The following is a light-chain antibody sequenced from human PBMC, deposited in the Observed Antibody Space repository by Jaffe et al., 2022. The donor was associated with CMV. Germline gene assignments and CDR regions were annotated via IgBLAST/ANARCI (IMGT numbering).Light chain of an antibody. CDR3: QTWGTGNWV. J-gene: IGLJ3*02. CDR1: SGHNSYV. CDR2: VDSDGSH. V-gene: IGLV4-69*01. Sequence: QVVLTQSPSASASLGASVKLTCTLSSGHNSYVIAWHQQQPEKGPRYLMKVDSDGSHTKGDGIPDRFSGFSSGAERYLTISSLQSEDEADYYCQTWGTGNWVFGGGTKLTVL.